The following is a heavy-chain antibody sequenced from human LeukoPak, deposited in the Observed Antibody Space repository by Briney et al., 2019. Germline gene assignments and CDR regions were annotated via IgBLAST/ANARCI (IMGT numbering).Heavy chain of an antibody. D-gene: IGHD2-15*01. CDR2: ISWNGGST. V-gene: IGHV3-20*04. Sequence: GGSLRLSCAASGFTFDDYGMSWVRQAPGRGLEWVSGISWNGGSTGYADSVKGRFTISRDNAKNSLYLQMNSLRAEDTAVYYCAREGFCSGGSCYSGNAFDIWGQGTMATVSS. J-gene: IGHJ3*02. CDR1: GFTFDDYG. CDR3: AREGFCSGGSCYSGNAFDI.